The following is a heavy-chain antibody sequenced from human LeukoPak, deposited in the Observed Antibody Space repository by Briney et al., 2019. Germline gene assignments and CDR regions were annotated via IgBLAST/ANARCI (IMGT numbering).Heavy chain of an antibody. CDR3: ARDIYYFDY. CDR2: IIPIFGTA. Sequence: RASVKVSCKASGYTFTSYGISWVRQAPGQGLEWMGGIIPIFGTANYAQKFQGRVTITADESTSTAYMELSSLRSEDTAVYYCARDIYYFDYWGQGTLVTVSS. V-gene: IGHV1-69*13. CDR1: GYTFTSYG. J-gene: IGHJ4*02.